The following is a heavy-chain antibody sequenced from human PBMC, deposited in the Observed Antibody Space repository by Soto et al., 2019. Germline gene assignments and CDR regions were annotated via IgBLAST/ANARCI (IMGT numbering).Heavy chain of an antibody. CDR3: ARAPSAVTTPLSHYYYYMDV. Sequence: ASVKVSCKASGYTFTSYDINWVRQATGQGLEWMGWMNPNSGNTGYAQKFQGRVTMTRNTSISTAYMELSSLRSEDTAVYYCARAPSAVTTPLSHYYYYMDVWGKGTTVTVSS. CDR1: GYTFTSYD. D-gene: IGHD4-17*01. V-gene: IGHV1-8*01. CDR2: MNPNSGNT. J-gene: IGHJ6*03.